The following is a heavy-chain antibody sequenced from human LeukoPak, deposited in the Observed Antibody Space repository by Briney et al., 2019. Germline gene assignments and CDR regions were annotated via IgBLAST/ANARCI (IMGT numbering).Heavy chain of an antibody. Sequence: SETLSLTCDVSGGSVTSPNWCTCFRQPPGKGLEWIGEVHLDGRTNYNPSLKSRLIMSVDLPENHISLKLTSVTAADTAVYYCAREGGFYSPLDYSGQGTLVTVSS. CDR1: GGSVTSPNW. D-gene: IGHD5-18*01. J-gene: IGHJ4*02. V-gene: IGHV4-4*02. CDR3: AREGGFYSPLDY. CDR2: VHLDGRT.